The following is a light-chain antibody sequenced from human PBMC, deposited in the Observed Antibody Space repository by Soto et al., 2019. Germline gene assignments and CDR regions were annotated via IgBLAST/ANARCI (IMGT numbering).Light chain of an antibody. J-gene: IGKJ3*01. CDR1: QSISTY. Sequence: DIQMTQSPSSLSASVGDRVTITCRASQSISTYLNWYQQKPGKAPKLLLYAASSLQSGVPSRFRGSGSGPDFTLTISGLQPADCATYYCQQSYSTLRFTFGPGTKVDI. CDR3: QQSYSTLRFT. CDR2: AAS. V-gene: IGKV1-39*01.